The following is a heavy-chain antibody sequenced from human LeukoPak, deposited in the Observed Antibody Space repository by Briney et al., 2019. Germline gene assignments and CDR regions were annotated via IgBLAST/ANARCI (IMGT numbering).Heavy chain of an antibody. CDR2: IYYIGST. D-gene: IGHD3-22*01. J-gene: IGHJ4*02. V-gene: IGHV4-59*08. CDR1: GGSISNYY. Sequence: PSETLSLTCTVSGGSISNYYWSWIRQPPGKGLEWIGYIYYIGSTNYNPSLKSRVTISVDTSKNQFSLKLSSVTAADTAVYYCARHGGYHSPIDYWGQGTLVTVSS. CDR3: ARHGGYHSPIDY.